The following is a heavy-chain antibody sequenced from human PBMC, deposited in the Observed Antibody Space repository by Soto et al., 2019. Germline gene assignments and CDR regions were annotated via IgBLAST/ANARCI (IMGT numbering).Heavy chain of an antibody. D-gene: IGHD1-26*01. CDR2: ISGSGGST. V-gene: IGHV3-23*01. Sequence: EAQLLESGGSLVQPGGSLRLSCAASGFTFSSYAMRWVRQAPVKGLEWVSAISGSGGSTYYADSVKGRFTISRDNSKNTLYLQMNSLRAEDTAVYYCARRGSGSYYDYWGQGTLVTVSS. J-gene: IGHJ4*02. CDR1: GFTFSSYA. CDR3: ARRGSGSYYDY.